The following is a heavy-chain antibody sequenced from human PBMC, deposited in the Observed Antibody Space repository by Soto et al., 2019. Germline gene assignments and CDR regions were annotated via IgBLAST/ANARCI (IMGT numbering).Heavy chain of an antibody. V-gene: IGHV4-39*01. CDR3: ARLVVPLGYCNDGGCPRSIFDY. CDR2: VSYSGTT. D-gene: IGHD2-15*01. J-gene: IGHJ4*02. Sequence: PSETLSLTCTVSGASISSSSYYWGWVRQPPGKGLEWIGSVSYSGTTYYDPSLKSRVTISVDTSKNQFSLKLSSVTAADTAVYYCARLVVPLGYCNDGGCPRSIFDYWGQGTLVTVSS. CDR1: GASISSSSYY.